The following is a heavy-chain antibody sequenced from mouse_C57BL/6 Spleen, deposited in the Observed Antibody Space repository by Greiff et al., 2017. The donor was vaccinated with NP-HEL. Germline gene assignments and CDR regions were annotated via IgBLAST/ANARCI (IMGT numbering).Heavy chain of an antibody. J-gene: IGHJ1*03. CDR3: ARTLYYGSSYWYFDV. CDR2: IYPGDGDT. Sequence: QVQLQQSGPELVKPGASVKISCKASGYAFSSSWMNWVKQRPGKGLEWIGRIYPGDGDTNYNGKFKGKATLTADKSSSTAYMQLSSLTSEDSAVYFCARTLYYGSSYWYFDVWGTGTTVTVSS. CDR1: GYAFSSSW. V-gene: IGHV1-82*01. D-gene: IGHD1-1*01.